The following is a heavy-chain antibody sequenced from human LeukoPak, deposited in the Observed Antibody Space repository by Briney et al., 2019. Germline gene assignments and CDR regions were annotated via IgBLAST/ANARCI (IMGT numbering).Heavy chain of an antibody. D-gene: IGHD6-13*01. CDR2: INPNSGGT. J-gene: IGHJ4*02. Sequence: VASVKVSCTASGYTFTGYYMHWVRQAPGQGLEWMGWINPNSGGTNYAQKFQGRVTMTRDTSISTAYMELSRLRSDDTAVYYCTREAGGDGYSSSWYYYWGQGTLVTVSS. V-gene: IGHV1-2*02. CDR3: TREAGGDGYSSSWYYY. CDR1: GYTFTGYY.